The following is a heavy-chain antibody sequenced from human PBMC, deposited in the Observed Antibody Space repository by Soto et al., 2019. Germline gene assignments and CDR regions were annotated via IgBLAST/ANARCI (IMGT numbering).Heavy chain of an antibody. J-gene: IGHJ3*02. CDR2: ISSSGGTT. CDR3: ARGNDFWSGYTGEAFDI. D-gene: IGHD3-3*01. CDR1: GFTFSSYA. Sequence: VQLLDSGGGLVQPGGSLRLSCAASGFTFSSYAMGWVRQAPGKGLEWVSAISSSGGTTYYADSVKGRFIISRDNAKNSLYLQMNSLRAEDTAVYYCARGNDFWSGYTGEAFDIWGQGTMVTVSS. V-gene: IGHV3-23*01.